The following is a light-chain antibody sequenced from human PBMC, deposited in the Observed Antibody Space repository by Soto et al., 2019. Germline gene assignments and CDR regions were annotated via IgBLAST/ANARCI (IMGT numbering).Light chain of an antibody. CDR3: QQYNSYPYT. CDR2: KAS. J-gene: IGKJ2*01. Sequence: DIQMTQSPSPLSASVGDRVTITCRASESVRSWLAWYQQKPGKAPKLLIYKASSLETGVPSSFSGNGSGTELTLTISSLQPDDFATYYCQQYNSYPYTFGQGTKLEIK. V-gene: IGKV1-5*03. CDR1: ESVRSW.